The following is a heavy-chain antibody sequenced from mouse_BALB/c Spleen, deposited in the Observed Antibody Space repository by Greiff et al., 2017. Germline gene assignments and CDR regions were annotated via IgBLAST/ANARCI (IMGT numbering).Heavy chain of an antibody. Sequence: EVKLVESGGDLVKPGGSLKLSCAASGFTFSSYGMSWVRQTPDKRLEWVATISSGGSYTYYPDSVKGRFTISRDNAKNTLYLQMSSLKSEDTAMYYCANYYGSRGYAMDYWGQGTSVTVSS. J-gene: IGHJ4*01. CDR2: ISSGGSYT. CDR3: ANYYGSRGYAMDY. V-gene: IGHV5-6*01. D-gene: IGHD1-1*01. CDR1: GFTFSSYG.